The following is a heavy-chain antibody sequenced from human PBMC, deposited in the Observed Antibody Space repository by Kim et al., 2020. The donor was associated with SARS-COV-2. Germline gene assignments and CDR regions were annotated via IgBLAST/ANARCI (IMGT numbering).Heavy chain of an antibody. V-gene: IGHV4-34*01. J-gene: IGHJ5*02. D-gene: IGHD6-13*01. CDR3: ARGTFLSSWYGARNWFDP. Sequence: KSRVTISLDTSKNQFSLRLSSVTAADTAVYYCARGTFLSSWYGARNWFDPWGQGTLVTVSS.